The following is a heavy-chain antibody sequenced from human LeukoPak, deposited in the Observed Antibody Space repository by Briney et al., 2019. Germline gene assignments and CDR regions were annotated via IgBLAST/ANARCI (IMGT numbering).Heavy chain of an antibody. V-gene: IGHV6-1*01. CDR3: ARETTIAVAGTRIFAYFDY. Sequence: SQTLSLTCAISGDSVSSNSAAWNWIRQSPSRGLEWLGRTYYRSKWYNDYAVSVKSRITINPDTSKNQFSLQLNSVTPEDTAVYYCARETTIAVAGTRIFAYFDYWGQGTLVTVSS. CDR2: TYYRSKWYN. D-gene: IGHD6-19*01. J-gene: IGHJ4*02. CDR1: GDSVSSNSAA.